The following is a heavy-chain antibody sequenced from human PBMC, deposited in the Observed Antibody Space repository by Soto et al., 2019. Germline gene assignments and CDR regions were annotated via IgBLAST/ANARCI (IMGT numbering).Heavy chain of an antibody. Sequence: QVQLQQWGAGLLKPSETLSLTCAVYGGSFSGYYWSWIRQPPGKGLEWIGEINHSGSTNYNPSLKSRVTISVDTSKNQFSLKLSSVTAADTAVYYCARGSLWFGGGYYGMDVWGQGTTVTVSS. J-gene: IGHJ6*02. CDR1: GGSFSGYY. CDR3: ARGSLWFGGGYYGMDV. CDR2: INHSGST. D-gene: IGHD3-10*01. V-gene: IGHV4-34*01.